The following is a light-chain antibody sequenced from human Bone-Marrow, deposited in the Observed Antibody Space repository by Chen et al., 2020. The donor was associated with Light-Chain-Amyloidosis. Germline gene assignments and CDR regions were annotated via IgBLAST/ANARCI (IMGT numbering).Light chain of an antibody. CDR3: QVWDRSSDRPV. CDR1: NIGSTR. CDR2: DDC. Sequence: SYVLTQPSSVSVAPGQTATTACGGNNIGSTRVHWYQQTPGQAPLLVVYDDCDRPSGIPERLSGSNSGNTATLTISRVEAGDEADYYCQVWDRSSDRPVFGGGTKLTVL. J-gene: IGLJ3*02. V-gene: IGLV3-21*02.